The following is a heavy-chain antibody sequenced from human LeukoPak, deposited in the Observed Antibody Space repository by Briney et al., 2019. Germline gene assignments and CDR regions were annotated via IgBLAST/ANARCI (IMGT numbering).Heavy chain of an antibody. CDR1: GGSITRSSYY. D-gene: IGHD2-8*01. Sequence: PSETLSLTCTVSGGSITRSSYYWGWIRQPPGKGLEWIGSIYYNEDTYYNPSLGSRVMISVDTSRNQFSLKLHSVTAADTAVYYCARDAHYCPNGVCYDNSFDPWGQGTQVTVSS. V-gene: IGHV4-39*07. J-gene: IGHJ5*02. CDR2: IYYNEDT. CDR3: ARDAHYCPNGVCYDNSFDP.